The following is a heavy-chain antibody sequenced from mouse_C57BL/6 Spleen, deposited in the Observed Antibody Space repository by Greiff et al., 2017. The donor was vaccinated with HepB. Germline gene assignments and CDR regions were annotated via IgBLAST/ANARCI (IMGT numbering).Heavy chain of an antibody. CDR2: INPSSGYT. CDR3: ERWGNFDY. J-gene: IGHJ2*01. CDR1: GYTFTSYT. Sequence: VQLQQSGAELARPGASVKMSCKASGYTFTSYTMHWVKQRPGQGLEWIGYINPSSGYTKYNQKFKDKATLTADKSSSTAYMQLSSLTSEDSAVYYCERWGNFDYWGQGTTLTVSS. V-gene: IGHV1-4*01.